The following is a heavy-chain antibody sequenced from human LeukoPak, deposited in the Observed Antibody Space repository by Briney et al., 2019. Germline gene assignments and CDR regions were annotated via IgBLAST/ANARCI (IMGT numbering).Heavy chain of an antibody. J-gene: IGHJ6*02. CDR1: GFTFSSYS. Sequence: PGGSLRLSCAASGFTFSSYSMNWVRQAPGKGLEWVSSISSSSYIYYADSVKGRFTISRDNAKNSLYLQMNSLRAEDTAVYYCASVSTSTEYYYYGMDVWGQGTTVTVSS. CDR3: ASVSTSTEYYYYGMDV. CDR2: ISSSSYI. D-gene: IGHD2-2*01. V-gene: IGHV3-21*01.